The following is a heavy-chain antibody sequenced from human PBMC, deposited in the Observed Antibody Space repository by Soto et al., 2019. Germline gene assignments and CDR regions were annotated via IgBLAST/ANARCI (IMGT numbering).Heavy chain of an antibody. CDR1: GFTFSNYG. CDR2: IGSITRNI. Sequence: EVQLVQSGGGLVQLGGSLRLSCAASGFTFSNYGMNWVRQAPGKGPEWVSYIGSITRNINYANSVKGRFTISRDNSKNTLYLQMNSLRAEDTAVYCCAKDLSSSFGLHGSRTRKADPWGQGTLVTVSS. CDR3: AKDLSSSFGLHGSRTRKADP. J-gene: IGHJ5*02. V-gene: IGHV3-48*01. D-gene: IGHD6-6*01.